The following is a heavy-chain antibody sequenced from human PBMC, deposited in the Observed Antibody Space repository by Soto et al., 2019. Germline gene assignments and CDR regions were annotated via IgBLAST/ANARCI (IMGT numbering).Heavy chain of an antibody. CDR3: VIYRGNCLFDH. J-gene: IGHJ4*02. V-gene: IGHV4-59*01. Sequence: SENLCLTYTVSGGFMSSNYWSWFRQSPGKGMEWIGFVYYGGTNYNPSFESRVTMSVDTPKNQFSLELNYVTAADTAVYYCVIYRGNCLFDHSGQGNLVNVP. CDR1: GGFMSSNY. D-gene: IGHD1-7*01. CDR2: VYYGGT.